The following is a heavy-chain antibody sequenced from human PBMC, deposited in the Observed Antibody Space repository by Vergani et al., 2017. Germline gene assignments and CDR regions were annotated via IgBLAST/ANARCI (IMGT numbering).Heavy chain of an antibody. CDR1: GFTFSSYW. Sequence: EVQLVESGGGVVRPGGSLRLSCAASGFTFSSYWMSWVRQAPGKGLEWVANIKQDGSEKYYVDSVKGRFTISRDNAKNSLYLQMNSLKTEDTAVYYCTTVFWDYYYYMDVWGKGTMVTVSS. CDR2: IKQDGSEK. CDR3: TTVFWDYYYYMDV. D-gene: IGHD3-3*01. V-gene: IGHV3-7*03. J-gene: IGHJ6*03.